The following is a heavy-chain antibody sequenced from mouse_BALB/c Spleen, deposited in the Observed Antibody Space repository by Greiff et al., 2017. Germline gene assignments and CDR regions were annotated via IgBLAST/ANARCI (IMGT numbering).Heavy chain of an antibody. CDR2: INPSTGYT. CDR1: GYTFTSYW. CDR3: ARSRYYYGSSYADFDY. V-gene: IGHV1-7*01. J-gene: IGHJ2*01. D-gene: IGHD1-1*01. Sequence: VKLMESGAELAKPGASVKMSCKASGYTFTSYWMHWVKQRPGQGLEWIGYINPSTGYTEYNQKFKDKATLTADKSSSTAYMQLSSLTSEDSAVYYCARSRYYYGSSYADFDYWGQGTTLTVSS.